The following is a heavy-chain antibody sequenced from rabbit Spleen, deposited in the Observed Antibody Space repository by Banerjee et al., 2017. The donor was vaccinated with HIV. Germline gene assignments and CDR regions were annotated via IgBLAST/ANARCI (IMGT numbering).Heavy chain of an antibody. CDR2: IDIGSSGTT. J-gene: IGHJ4*01. CDR3: ARADDGCYGFHL. Sequence: QSLEESGGDLVKPGASLTLPCKASGLDFSGDSYDSYMCWVRQAPGKGLEWIACIDIGSSGTTFYASWAKGRFTISITSSTTVTLQMTSLTAADTATCFCARADDGCYGFHLLGPGPLVTLS. CDR1: GLDFSGDSYDSY. V-gene: IGHV1S40*01. D-gene: IGHD6-1*01.